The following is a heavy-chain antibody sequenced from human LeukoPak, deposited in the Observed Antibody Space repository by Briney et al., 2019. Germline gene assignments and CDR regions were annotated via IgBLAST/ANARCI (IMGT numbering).Heavy chain of an antibody. CDR1: GGSISSSSYY. CDR3: ARLFEPAAPDY. D-gene: IGHD2-2*01. CDR2: IYYSGST. Sequence: PSETLSLTCTVSGGSISSSSYYWGWIRQPPGKGLEWIGSIYYSGSTYYNPSLKSRVTISVDTSKNQFSLKLSSVTAADTAVYYCARLFEPAAPDYWGQGTLVTVSS. V-gene: IGHV4-39*01. J-gene: IGHJ4*02.